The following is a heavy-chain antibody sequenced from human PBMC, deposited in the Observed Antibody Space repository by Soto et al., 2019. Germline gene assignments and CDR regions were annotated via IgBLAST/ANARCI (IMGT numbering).Heavy chain of an antibody. CDR1: GGSISSGDYY. V-gene: IGHV4-30-4*01. J-gene: IGHJ4*02. D-gene: IGHD5-18*01. Sequence: PSETLSLTCTVSGGSISSGDYYWGWIRQPPGKGLEWIGYIYYSGSTYYNPSLKSRLTMSVDTSKNQFSLKLRSVTAADTAVYYCARGYGRNFDFWGQGTLVTVSS. CDR2: IYYSGST. CDR3: ARGYGRNFDF.